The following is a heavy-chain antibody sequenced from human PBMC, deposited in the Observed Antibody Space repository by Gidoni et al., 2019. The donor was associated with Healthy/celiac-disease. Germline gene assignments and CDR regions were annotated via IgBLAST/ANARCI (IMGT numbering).Heavy chain of an antibody. Sequence: EVQLLESGGGLVQPGGSLRLPCAASGFTFSSYAMSWVRQAPGKGLEWVSAISGSGGSTYYADSVKGRFTISRDNSKNTLYLQMNSLRAEDTAVYYCAKDYGPYSSSFLFDYWGQGTLVTVSS. CDR3: AKDYGPYSSSFLFDY. D-gene: IGHD6-6*01. J-gene: IGHJ4*02. CDR1: GFTFSSYA. V-gene: IGHV3-23*01. CDR2: ISGSGGST.